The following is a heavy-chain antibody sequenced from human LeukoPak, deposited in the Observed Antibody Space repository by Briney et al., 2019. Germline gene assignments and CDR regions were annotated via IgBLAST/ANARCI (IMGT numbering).Heavy chain of an antibody. J-gene: IGHJ3*02. CDR2: IIPIFGTA. V-gene: IGHV1-69*13. CDR3: ARVVPAAIGAFDI. CDR1: GGTFSSYA. D-gene: IGHD2-2*01. Sequence: SVKVSCKASGGTFSSYAISWVRQAPGQGLEWMGGIIPIFGTANYAQKFQGRVTITADESTSTAYMELSSLRSEDTAVYYCARVVPAAIGAFDIWGQGTMVTVSS.